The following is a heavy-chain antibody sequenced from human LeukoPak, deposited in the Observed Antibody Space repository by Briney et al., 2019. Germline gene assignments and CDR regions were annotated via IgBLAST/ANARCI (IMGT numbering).Heavy chain of an antibody. CDR1: GGSLNSSSYY. D-gene: IGHD3-3*01. CDR2: IYYSGST. Sequence: PSETLSLTRTVSGGSLNSSSYYWGGIRQPPGKGLEGVGRIYYSGSTNYSPSIKSRVTISVDTSKNQSSLRLSSVTAADTAVYYCARHKGNDFWSGYTYYYYYMDVWGKGTTVTVSS. J-gene: IGHJ6*03. CDR3: ARHKGNDFWSGYTYYYYYMDV. V-gene: IGHV4-39*01.